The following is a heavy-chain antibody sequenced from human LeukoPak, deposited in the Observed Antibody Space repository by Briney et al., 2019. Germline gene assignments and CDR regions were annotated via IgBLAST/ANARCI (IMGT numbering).Heavy chain of an antibody. J-gene: IGHJ4*02. V-gene: IGHV3-21*06. Sequence: DSIQGRFTISRDNAENSLYLQMNSLRAEDTAVYYCAKDRDSSGYWVLDYWGQGTLVTVSS. D-gene: IGHD3-22*01. CDR3: AKDRDSSGYWVLDY.